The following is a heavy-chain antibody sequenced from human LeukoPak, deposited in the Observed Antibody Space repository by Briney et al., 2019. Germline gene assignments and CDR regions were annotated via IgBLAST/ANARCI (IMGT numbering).Heavy chain of an antibody. CDR3: ARLPLLLWFGELLYYFDY. Sequence: PSETLSLTCTVSGGSISSSSYSWGWIRQPPGKGLEWIGSIYYSGSTYYNPSLKSRVTISVDTSKNQFSLKLSSVTAADTAVYYCARLPLLLWFGELLYYFDYWGQGTLVTVSS. V-gene: IGHV4-39*01. D-gene: IGHD3-10*01. CDR2: IYYSGST. CDR1: GGSISSSSYS. J-gene: IGHJ4*02.